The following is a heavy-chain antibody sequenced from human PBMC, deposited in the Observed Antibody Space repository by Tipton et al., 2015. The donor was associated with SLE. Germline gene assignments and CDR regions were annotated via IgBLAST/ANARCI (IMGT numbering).Heavy chain of an antibody. CDR2: MRRGGRT. D-gene: IGHD2-8*01. CDR3: ARGMLTWRGAIIGVDV. V-gene: IGHV4-4*08. J-gene: IGHJ6*02. Sequence: TLSLTCSVSGVSISTYYWGWIRQAPGKGLEWVGCMRRGGRTDYNPSLKSRLAMAVDTSKNQLSLDLHSVTATDTAVYYCARGMLTWRGAIIGVDVWGQGTTVNVSS. CDR1: GVSISTYY.